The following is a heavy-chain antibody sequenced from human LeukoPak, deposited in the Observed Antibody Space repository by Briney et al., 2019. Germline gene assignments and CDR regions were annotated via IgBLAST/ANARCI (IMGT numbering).Heavy chain of an antibody. CDR1: GGSFSGYY. D-gene: IGHD3-10*01. CDR2: INDSGST. CDR3: ARGQRTSYYGSGSYTRKYYFDY. Sequence: SETLSLTCAVYGGSFSGYYWSWIRQPPGKGLEWIGEINDSGSTNYNPSLKSRVTISVDTSKNQFSLKLSSVTAADTAVYYCARGQRTSYYGSGSYTRKYYFDYWGQGTLVTVSS. V-gene: IGHV4-34*01. J-gene: IGHJ4*02.